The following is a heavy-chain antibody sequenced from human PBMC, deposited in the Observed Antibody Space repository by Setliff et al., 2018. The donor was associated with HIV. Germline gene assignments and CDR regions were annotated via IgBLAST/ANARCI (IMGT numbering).Heavy chain of an antibody. V-gene: IGHV1-2*02. Sequence: ASVKVSCKASGYTFTGHYLHWVRQAPGQGLEWLGWVNPNSGGAIYAQNFQGRVTMTRDTSINAAYMELRGLRSDDTAVYYCARNFGPSPSGKYYYYYGMDIWGQGTTVTVSS. J-gene: IGHJ6*02. CDR1: GYTFTGHY. CDR3: ARNFGPSPSGKYYYYYGMDI. CDR2: VNPNSGGA. D-gene: IGHD2-2*01.